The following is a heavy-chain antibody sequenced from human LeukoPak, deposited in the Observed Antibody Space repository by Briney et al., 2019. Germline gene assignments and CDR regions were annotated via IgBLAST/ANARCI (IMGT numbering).Heavy chain of an antibody. D-gene: IGHD1-26*01. CDR1: GYTFTSYA. CDR2: TSAGNGNT. J-gene: IGHJ4*02. V-gene: IGHV1-3*01. CDR3: ARDSGSGSNDY. Sequence: ASVKVSCKASGYTFTSYAIHWVRQAPGQRLEWMGWTSAGNGNTKYSQNFQGRVTFISNTSATTAFMELSSLRSEDAAVYYCARDSGSGSNDYWGQGTLVTVSS.